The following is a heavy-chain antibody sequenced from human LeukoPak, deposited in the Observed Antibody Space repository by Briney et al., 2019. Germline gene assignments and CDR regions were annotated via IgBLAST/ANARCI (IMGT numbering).Heavy chain of an antibody. CDR2: INHSGST. CDR1: GGSFSGYY. V-gene: IGHV4-34*01. D-gene: IGHD6-13*01. J-gene: IGHJ4*02. Sequence: SETLSLTCAVHGGSFSGYYWSWIRQPPGKGLEWIGEINHSGSTNYNPSLKSRVTISVDTSKNQFSLKLSSVTAADTAVYYCASAGGIAHWGQGTLVTVFS. CDR3: ASAGGIAH.